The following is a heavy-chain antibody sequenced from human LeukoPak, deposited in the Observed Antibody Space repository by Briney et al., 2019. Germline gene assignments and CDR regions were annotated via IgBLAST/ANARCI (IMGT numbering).Heavy chain of an antibody. V-gene: IGHV3-21*01. CDR3: ARDKEEGSSSGSIFDI. CDR1: GFTFSSYS. J-gene: IGHJ3*02. Sequence: GGSLRHSCAASGFTFSSYSMNWVRQAPGKGLEWVSSISSSSSYIYYADSVKGRFTISRDNAKNSLYLQMNSLRAEDTAVYYCARDKEEGSSSGSIFDIWGQGTMVTVSS. CDR2: ISSSSSYI. D-gene: IGHD1-26*01.